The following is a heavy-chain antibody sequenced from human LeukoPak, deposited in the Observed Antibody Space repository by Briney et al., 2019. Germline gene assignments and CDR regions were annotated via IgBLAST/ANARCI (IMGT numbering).Heavy chain of an antibody. CDR3: ARGPAGLYNWFDP. Sequence: SVKASCKASGGTFSSYTISWVRQAPGQGLEWMGRIIPILGIANYAQKFQGRVTITADKSTSTAYMELSSLRSEDTAVYYCARGPAGLYNWFDPWGQGTLVTVSS. V-gene: IGHV1-69*02. D-gene: IGHD6-19*01. J-gene: IGHJ5*02. CDR1: GGTFSSYT. CDR2: IIPILGIA.